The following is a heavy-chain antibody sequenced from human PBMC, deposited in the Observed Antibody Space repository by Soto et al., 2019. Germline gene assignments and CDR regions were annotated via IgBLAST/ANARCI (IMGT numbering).Heavy chain of an antibody. Sequence: QITLKESGPTLVKPTQTLTLTCTFSGFSLSTSGVGVGWIRQPPGKALEWLALIYWNGDKRYSPSLKSRLTITKDPSKNQVVLTMTNMDPVDTATYYCANSPPGMGSSWYLLAWFDPWGQGTLVTVSS. D-gene: IGHD6-13*01. V-gene: IGHV2-5*01. CDR3: ANSPPGMGSSWYLLAWFDP. CDR2: IYWNGDK. CDR1: GFSLSTSGVG. J-gene: IGHJ5*02.